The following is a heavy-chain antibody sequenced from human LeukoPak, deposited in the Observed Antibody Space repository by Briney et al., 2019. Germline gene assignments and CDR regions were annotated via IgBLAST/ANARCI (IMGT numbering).Heavy chain of an antibody. CDR3: AKSPGGWIISPFDY. V-gene: IGHV3-33*06. CDR1: GFTFSSYG. D-gene: IGHD3-3*02. Sequence: GRSLRLSCAASGFTFSSYGMHWVRQAPGKGLEWVAVIWYDGSNIYYADSVKGRFTISRDNSKNTLYLQMNSLRAEDTAVYYCAKSPGGWIISPFDYCGQGTLVTV. CDR2: IWYDGSNI. J-gene: IGHJ4*02.